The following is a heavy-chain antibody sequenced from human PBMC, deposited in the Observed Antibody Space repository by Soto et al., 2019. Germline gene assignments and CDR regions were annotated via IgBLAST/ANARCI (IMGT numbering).Heavy chain of an antibody. J-gene: IGHJ4*02. CDR2: TRNKANNYIT. V-gene: IGHV3-72*01. CDR1: GFTLSDHY. Sequence: EVQLVESGGGLVQPGGSLRLSCAASGFTLSDHYMDWVRQAPGKGLEWLGRTRNKANNYITDYATSVKGRFTISRDDSKHSVYLQLNSLNSEDTAVYYCGRWTRGGPECWGQGTLVTVSS. CDR3: GRWTRGGPEC. D-gene: IGHD3-16*01.